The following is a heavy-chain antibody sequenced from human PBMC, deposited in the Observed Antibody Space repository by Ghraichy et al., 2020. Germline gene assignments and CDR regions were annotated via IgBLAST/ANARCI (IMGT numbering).Heavy chain of an antibody. CDR2: IYYSGST. CDR1: GGSISSSSYY. D-gene: IGHD3-16*01. V-gene: IGHV4-39*01. CDR3: ARLQSLRSGIDLDY. J-gene: IGHJ4*02. Sequence: SETLSLTCTVSGGSISSSSYYWAWIRQPPGKGLEWIGRIYYSGSTYYNPSLKSRVTISVDTSKNQISLKLSSVTAADTAVYYCARLQSLRSGIDLDYWGQGTLVTVSS.